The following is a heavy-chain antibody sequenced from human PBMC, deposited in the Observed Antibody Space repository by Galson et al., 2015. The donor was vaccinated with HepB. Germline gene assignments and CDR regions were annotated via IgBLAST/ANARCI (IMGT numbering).Heavy chain of an antibody. CDR1: GFIFSNFA. CDR2: ISGSGDNT. CDR3: AKEPGVGALTYFDH. D-gene: IGHD1-26*01. V-gene: IGHV3-23*01. J-gene: IGHJ4*02. Sequence: SLRLSCAGAGFIFSNFAMTWVRQGPGKGLEWVSAISGSGDNTYYADSVKGRFTISRDNSKNTLYLQMNSLRAEDTAIYYCAKEPGVGALTYFDHWGQGTLVTVSS.